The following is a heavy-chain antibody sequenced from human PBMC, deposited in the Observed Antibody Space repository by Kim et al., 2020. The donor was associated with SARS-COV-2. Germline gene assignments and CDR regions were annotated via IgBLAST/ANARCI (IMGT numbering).Heavy chain of an antibody. J-gene: IGHJ4*02. CDR2: IYSGGST. V-gene: IGHV3-66*01. D-gene: IGHD2-21*02. Sequence: GGSLRLSCAASGFTVSSNYMSWVRQAPGKGLEWLSVIYSGGSTYYADSVKGRFTISRDNSKNTLYLQMNSLRAEDTAVYYCARGEGGSAVVTPNDYWGQGTLVTVSS. CDR3: ARGEGGSAVVTPNDY. CDR1: GFTVSSNY.